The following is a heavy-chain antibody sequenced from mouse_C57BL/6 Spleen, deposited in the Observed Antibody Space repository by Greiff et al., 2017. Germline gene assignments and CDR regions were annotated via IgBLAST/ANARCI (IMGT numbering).Heavy chain of an antibody. CDR2: IYPSDSET. J-gene: IGHJ4*01. D-gene: IGHD2-1*01. Sequence: VKLQQPGAELVRPGSSVKLSCKASGYTFTSYWMDWVKQRPGQGLEWIGNIYPSDSETHYNQKFKDKATLTVDKSSSTAYMQLSSLTSEDSAVYYCARYGNHYAMDYWGQGTSVTVSS. CDR1: GYTFTSYW. V-gene: IGHV1-61*01. CDR3: ARYGNHYAMDY.